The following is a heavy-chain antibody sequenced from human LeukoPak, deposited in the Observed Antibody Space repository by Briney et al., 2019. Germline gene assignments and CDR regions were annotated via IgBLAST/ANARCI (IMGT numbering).Heavy chain of an antibody. J-gene: IGHJ5*02. CDR3: ARQKRHVVVIAATYLWFDA. CDR2: IDYTGST. Sequence: PSETLSLTCSVSGSSISNTAFYWGWIRQPPGKGLEWIGSIDYTGSTYRNPSLRSRLTISVDTSKNQFSLQLTSVTAADTAVYYCARQKRHVVVIAATYLWFDAWGRGTLVSVSS. D-gene: IGHD2-15*01. V-gene: IGHV4-39*01. CDR1: GSSISNTAFY.